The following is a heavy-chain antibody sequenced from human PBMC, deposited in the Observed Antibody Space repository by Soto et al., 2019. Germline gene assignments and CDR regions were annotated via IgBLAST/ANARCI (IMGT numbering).Heavy chain of an antibody. J-gene: IGHJ5*02. D-gene: IGHD1-26*01. CDR3: ARDRGVGATERYNWFDP. CDR2: IYYSGST. CDR1: GGSISSYY. Sequence: KPSETLSLTCTVSGGSISSYYWSWIRQPPGKGLEWIGYIYYSGSTNYNPSLKSRVTISVDTSKNQFSLKLSSVTAADTAVYYCARDRGVGATERYNWFDPWGQGTLLTVSS. V-gene: IGHV4-59*01.